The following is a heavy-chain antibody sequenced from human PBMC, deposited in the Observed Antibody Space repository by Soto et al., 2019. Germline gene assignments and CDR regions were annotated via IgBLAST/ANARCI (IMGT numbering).Heavy chain of an antibody. V-gene: IGHV3-30-3*01. CDR2: ISYDGSNK. CDR3: ARWNVEHDSYGYF. J-gene: IGHJ4*02. Sequence: XGSLRLSCAASGFTFSSYPMHWVRQAPGKGLEWVALISYDGSNKYYADSVKGRFTISRDNSKNTLYLQMNSLRAEDTAVYYCARWNVEHDSYGYFWGQGTPVTVSS. D-gene: IGHD5-18*01. CDR1: GFTFSSYP.